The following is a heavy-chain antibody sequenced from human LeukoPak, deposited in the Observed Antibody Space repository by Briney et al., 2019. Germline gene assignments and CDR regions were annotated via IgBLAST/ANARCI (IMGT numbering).Heavy chain of an antibody. V-gene: IGHV4-61*02. CDR3: ARDAGSTNFHPSYYNYYMDV. D-gene: IGHD2-8*01. CDR1: GGSITSGSYY. J-gene: IGHJ6*03. CDR2: IYATGST. Sequence: SQTLSLTCTVSGGSITSGSYYWSWIRQPAGKGLEWIGRIYATGSTNYNPSLKSRVTISVATSKNQFSLKLTSVTAADTAVYYCARDAGSTNFHPSYYNYYMDVWGRGTAVTISS.